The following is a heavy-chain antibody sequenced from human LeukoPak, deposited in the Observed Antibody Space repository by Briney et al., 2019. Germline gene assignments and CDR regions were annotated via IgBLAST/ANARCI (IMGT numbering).Heavy chain of an antibody. CDR2: INPHSGST. V-gene: IGHV1-2*02. CDR1: GYTFTAYY. Sequence: ASVKLSCKSSGYTFTAYYMYWVRHAPAQGLELMGGINPHSGSTNYAQKFQGRVTMTRHTHISTAYRELHRLRSDDTAVYYCARVIGCVAHSGSCYFDYWGQGTLVTVSS. D-gene: IGHD3-10*01. CDR3: ARVIGCVAHSGSCYFDY. J-gene: IGHJ4*02.